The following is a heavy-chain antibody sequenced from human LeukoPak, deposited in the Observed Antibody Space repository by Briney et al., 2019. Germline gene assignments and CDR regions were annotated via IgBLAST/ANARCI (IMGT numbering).Heavy chain of an antibody. Sequence: GGSLRLPCAASGFTFSSYAMHWVRQALGKGLEWVAVISYDGSNKYYADSVKGRFTISRDNSKNTLYLQMNSLRAEDTAVYYCARATGYSTVLDIWGQGTMVTVSS. CDR2: ISYDGSNK. D-gene: IGHD1-26*01. V-gene: IGHV3-30-3*01. CDR3: ARATGYSTVLDI. J-gene: IGHJ3*02. CDR1: GFTFSSYA.